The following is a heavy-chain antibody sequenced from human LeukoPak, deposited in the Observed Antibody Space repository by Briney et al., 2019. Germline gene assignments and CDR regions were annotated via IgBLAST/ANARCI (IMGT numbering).Heavy chain of an antibody. V-gene: IGHV3-21*01. J-gene: IGHJ4*02. CDR2: ISSSSSYI. CDR1: GLFLARYR. Sequence: GGCLRPSCAASGLFLARYRMNWVRHAPGEGREWVSAISSSSSYIYYADSAKGRFTISRDNSKNTLYVQINSLRVEDTAVYYCAKGDCGGDCNAFDSWGQGTLVTASS. D-gene: IGHD2-21*02. CDR3: AKGDCGGDCNAFDS.